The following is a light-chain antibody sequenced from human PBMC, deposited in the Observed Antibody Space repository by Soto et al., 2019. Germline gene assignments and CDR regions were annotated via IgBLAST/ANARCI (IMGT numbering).Light chain of an antibody. J-gene: IGKJ4*01. V-gene: IGKV3-11*01. Sequence: DIVLTQSPATLSLSPGERATLSCRASQSVSSYLAWYQQKPGQAPRLLIYDASNRATAIPPRFSGSGSGTDFTLTISSLEPEDFAVYYCQQRSSWTTLTFGGGTKVEIK. CDR3: QQRSSWTTLT. CDR2: DAS. CDR1: QSVSSY.